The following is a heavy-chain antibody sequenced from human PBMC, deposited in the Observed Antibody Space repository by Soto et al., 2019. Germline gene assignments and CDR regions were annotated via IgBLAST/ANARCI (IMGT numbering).Heavy chain of an antibody. CDR3: VREPDRTYGHETTGFDS. CDR1: GGSISSYY. J-gene: IGHJ4*02. V-gene: IGHV4-59*01. D-gene: IGHD1-1*01. Sequence: SETLSLTCTVSGGSISSYYWGWIRQAPGKGLEWIGYIYFSGRTNYNPSLQSRVSISVDLSENQFSLRLDSVIAADTAVYYCVREPDRTYGHETTGFDSWGQGTLVTVSS. CDR2: IYFSGRT.